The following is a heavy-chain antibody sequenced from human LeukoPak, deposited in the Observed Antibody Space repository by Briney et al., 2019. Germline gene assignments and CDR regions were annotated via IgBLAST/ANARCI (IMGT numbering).Heavy chain of an antibody. J-gene: IGHJ3*02. CDR2: LYASCTT. D-gene: IGHD3-9*01. CDR3: ARDPYYDILTGHLILGACDI. V-gene: IGHV4-4*07. CDR1: GGSISSYY. Sequence: PSETLSLTCTVSGGSISSYYWSWIRQPAGKGMERVGRLYASCTTYYTPSLKSRVTMSVDTSKNQFSLTLRSVTAEYTAVYYCARDPYYDILTGHLILGACDIWGQGTMVTVSS.